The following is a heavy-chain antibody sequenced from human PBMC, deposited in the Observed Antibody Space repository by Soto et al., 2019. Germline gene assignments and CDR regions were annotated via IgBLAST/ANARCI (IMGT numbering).Heavy chain of an antibody. J-gene: IGHJ6*03. Sequence: SETLSLTCTVSGGSISSGGYYWSWIRQHPGKGLEWIGYIYYSVSTYYNPSLKSRVTISVDTSKNQFSLKLSSVTAADKAVSYCERFKRFPHRPYYMDVWCKGITVTVS. CDR1: GGSISSGGYY. D-gene: IGHD3-3*01. V-gene: IGHV4-31*03. CDR2: IYYSVST. CDR3: ERFKRFPHRPYYMDV.